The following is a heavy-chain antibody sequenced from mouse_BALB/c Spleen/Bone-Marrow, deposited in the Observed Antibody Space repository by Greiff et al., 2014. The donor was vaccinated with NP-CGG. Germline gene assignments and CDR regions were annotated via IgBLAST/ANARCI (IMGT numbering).Heavy chain of an antibody. V-gene: IGHV1-31*01. CDR3: ESRGEYFDV. Sequence: VQLQQPGPGLVKPGASVKVSCQASGYSFTGYYMPWVEQSHGNSLDWIGYIYPFNGVSNYNQKFKGKATLTVDKSSSTAYMELRSLTSDDSAVYYCESRGEYFDVWGAGTTVTVSS. J-gene: IGHJ1*01. CDR2: IYPFNGVS. CDR1: GYSFTGYY.